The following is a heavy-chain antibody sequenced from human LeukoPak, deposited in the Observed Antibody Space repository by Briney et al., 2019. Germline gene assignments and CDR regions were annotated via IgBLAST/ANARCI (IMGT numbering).Heavy chain of an antibody. V-gene: IGHV1-69*13. Sequence: SVKVSWKASGGTFSSYAISWVRQAPGQGLEWMGGIIPIFGTANYAQKFQGRVTITADESTSTAYMELSSLRSEDTAVYYCARAKHYYDSSGSLGYWGQGTLVTVSS. CDR2: IIPIFGTA. CDR1: GGTFSSYA. CDR3: ARAKHYYDSSGSLGY. D-gene: IGHD3-22*01. J-gene: IGHJ4*02.